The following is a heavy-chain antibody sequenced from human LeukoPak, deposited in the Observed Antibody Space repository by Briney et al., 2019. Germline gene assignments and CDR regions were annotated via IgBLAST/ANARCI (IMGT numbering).Heavy chain of an antibody. D-gene: IGHD3-16*01. CDR2: IKQHGTEK. CDR1: GIMFSGYW. J-gene: IGHJ4*02. V-gene: IGHV3-7*01. Sequence: GGSLRLSCTASGIMFSGYWMSWVRQAPGKGLEWGANIKQHGTEKYYVDSVKGRFTISRDDAKKSVYLQMNSLRAEDTAVYYCAGDGGPFDHWGQGILVTVAS. CDR3: AGDGGPFDH.